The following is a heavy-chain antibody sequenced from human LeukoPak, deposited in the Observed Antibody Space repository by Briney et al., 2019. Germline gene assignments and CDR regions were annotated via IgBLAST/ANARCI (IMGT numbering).Heavy chain of an antibody. CDR2: IYPADSDI. CDR3: ARGDDYGDENWFDP. V-gene: IGHV5-51*01. CDR1: DYSFTSPW. D-gene: IGHD4/OR15-4a*01. J-gene: IGHJ5*02. Sequence: HGESLKISCKGLDYSFTSPWFAGGGKIPGKARNWMGSIYPADSDIRYSPSFQGQVTISADKSFSTAYLQWSSLKASDTAMYYCARGDDYGDENWFDPWGQGTLVTVSS.